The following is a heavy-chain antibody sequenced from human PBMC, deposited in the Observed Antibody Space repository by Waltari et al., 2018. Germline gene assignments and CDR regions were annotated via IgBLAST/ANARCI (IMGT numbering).Heavy chain of an antibody. CDR1: GFTFSSYG. CDR3: AKGQQWLWIDY. D-gene: IGHD6-19*01. CDR2: IRYVGSNK. V-gene: IGHV3-30*02. Sequence: QVQLVESGGGVVQPGGSLRLSCAASGFTFSSYGMHWVRQAPGKGLEWVAFIRYVGSNKYYADSVKGRFTISRDNSKNTLYLQMNSLRAEDTAVYYCAKGQQWLWIDYWGQGTLVTVSS. J-gene: IGHJ4*02.